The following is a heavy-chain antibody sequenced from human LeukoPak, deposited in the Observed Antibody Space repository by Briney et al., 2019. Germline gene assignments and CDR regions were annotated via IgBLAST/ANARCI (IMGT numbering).Heavy chain of an antibody. J-gene: IGHJ4*02. D-gene: IGHD6-19*01. CDR3: ASRAINNSGRTGFDY. CDR2: IYYSGST. CDR1: GGSISSSSYY. V-gene: IGHV4-39*01. Sequence: SETLSLTCTVSGGSISSSSYYWGWIRQPPGKGLEWIGSIYYSGSTYNNPSLKSRVTISVDTSKNRVSLKLSSVTAADTAVYYCASRAINNSGRTGFDYWGQGTLVTVSS.